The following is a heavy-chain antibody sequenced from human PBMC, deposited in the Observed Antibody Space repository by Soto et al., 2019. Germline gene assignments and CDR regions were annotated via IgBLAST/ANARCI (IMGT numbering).Heavy chain of an antibody. CDR2: IYYSGST. D-gene: IGHD5-18*01. CDR3: ASTRYSYGVYYFDY. J-gene: IGHJ4*02. V-gene: IGHV4-59*08. Sequence: PTETLSLTCTGSGGSISNYYWSWIRQPPGEGLEWIGYIYYSGSTNYNPSLKSRVTISVATSKNQFSLKLTSVTAADTTPYYCASTRYSYGVYYFDYWCQGTLVTVS. CDR1: GGSISNYY.